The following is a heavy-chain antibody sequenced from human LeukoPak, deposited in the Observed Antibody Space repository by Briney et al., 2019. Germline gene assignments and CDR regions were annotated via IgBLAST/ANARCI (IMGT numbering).Heavy chain of an antibody. CDR3: ARDSSGWSVDY. CDR1: GFTFSNYA. CDR2: ITGSGDKT. J-gene: IGHJ4*02. Sequence: QPGGSLRLSCAASGFTFSNYAMHWVRQVPGKGLEWVSGITGSGDKTYYTDSLKGRFTISRDNSKNTLFLQISSLRAGDTAVYYCARDSSGWSVDYWGQGTLVTVSS. D-gene: IGHD6-19*01. V-gene: IGHV3-23*01.